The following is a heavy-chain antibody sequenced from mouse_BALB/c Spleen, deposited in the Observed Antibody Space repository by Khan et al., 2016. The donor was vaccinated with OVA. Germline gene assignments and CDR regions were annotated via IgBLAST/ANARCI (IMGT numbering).Heavy chain of an antibody. V-gene: IGHV1-7*01. CDR1: GYTFINYW. Sequence: QIQLVQSGAELAKPGASVKMSCKASGYTFINYWILWIKQRPGQGLEWIGYINPSTGYTEYNQNFKDKATLTADKSSSPAYMQLSSLISEDSTVYYCARRGQRGDFDYWGQGTTLTVSS. J-gene: IGHJ2*01. CDR2: INPSTGYT. CDR3: ARRGQRGDFDY.